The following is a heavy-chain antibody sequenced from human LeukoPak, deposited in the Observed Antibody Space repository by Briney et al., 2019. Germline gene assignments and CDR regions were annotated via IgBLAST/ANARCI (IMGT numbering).Heavy chain of an antibody. CDR2: IWYDGSNK. J-gene: IGHJ4*02. D-gene: IGHD6-25*01. CDR1: GFTFSSYG. CDR3: ARDLFLYSSGWPLGY. Sequence: PGGSLRLSCAASGFTFSSYGMHWVRQAPGKGLEWVAVIWYDGSNKYYADSVKGRFTISRDNSKNTLYLQMNSLRAEDTAVYYCARDLFLYSSGWPLGYWGQGTLVTVSS. V-gene: IGHV3-33*01.